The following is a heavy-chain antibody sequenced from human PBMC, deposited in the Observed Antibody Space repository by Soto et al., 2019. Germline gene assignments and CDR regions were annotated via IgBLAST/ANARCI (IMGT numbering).Heavy chain of an antibody. V-gene: IGHV3-74*01. D-gene: IGHD3-22*01. CDR2: INSDGSST. J-gene: IGHJ4*02. CDR3: AIRASYYDSSGYFDY. CDR1: GFTFSSYW. Sequence: GGSLRLSCAASGFTFSSYWMHWVRQAPGKGLVWVSRINSDGSSTSYADSAKGRFTISRDNAKNTLYLQMNSLRAEDTAVYYCAIRASYYDSSGYFDYWGQGTLVTVSS.